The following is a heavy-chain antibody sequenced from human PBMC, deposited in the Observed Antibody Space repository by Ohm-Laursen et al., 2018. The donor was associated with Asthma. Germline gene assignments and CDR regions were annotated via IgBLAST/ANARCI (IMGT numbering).Heavy chain of an antibody. CDR1: GFTFNFHR. D-gene: IGHD5-12*01. V-gene: IGHV3-21*04. Sequence: GSLRLSCTASGFTFNFHRMSWLRQAPGKGLEWVSTISSGSDETYYADSVKGRFTISRDNAKNSLYLHMTSLRVEDTAMYHCARVGYSGTPGDYWGQGTLVTVSS. J-gene: IGHJ4*02. CDR3: ARVGYSGTPGDY. CDR2: ISSGSDET.